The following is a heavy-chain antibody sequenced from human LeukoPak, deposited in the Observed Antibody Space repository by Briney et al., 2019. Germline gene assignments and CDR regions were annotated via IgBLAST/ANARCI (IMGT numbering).Heavy chain of an antibody. J-gene: IGHJ4*02. D-gene: IGHD2-2*01. V-gene: IGHV3-7*01. CDR2: IKQDGSEK. CDR3: ARDCSSTTCYCVFDY. Sequence: GGSLRLSCAASGFTFSSYWMSWVRQAPGKGLEWVANIKQDGSEKYYVDSVKGRFTISRDNAKNSLYLQMNSLRAEDTAVYYCARDCSSTTCYCVFDYWGQGTLVTVSS. CDR1: GFTFSSYW.